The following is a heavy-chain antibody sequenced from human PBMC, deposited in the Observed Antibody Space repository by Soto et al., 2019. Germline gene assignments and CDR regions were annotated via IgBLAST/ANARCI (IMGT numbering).Heavy chain of an antibody. CDR3: ARDRDNGRYMYGY. D-gene: IGHD1-26*01. Sequence: PGGSLRLSCAASGFTFSSYSMNWFRQAPGKGLEWVSSISSSSSYIYYADSVKGRFTISRDNAKNSLYLQMNSLRAEDMAVYYCARDRDNGRYMYGYWGQGTLVTVSS. CDR1: GFTFSSYS. V-gene: IGHV3-21*01. CDR2: ISSSSSYI. J-gene: IGHJ4*02.